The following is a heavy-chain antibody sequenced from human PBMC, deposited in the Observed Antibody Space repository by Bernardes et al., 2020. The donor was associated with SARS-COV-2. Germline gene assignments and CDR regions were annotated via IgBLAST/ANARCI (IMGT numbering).Heavy chain of an antibody. CDR2: TSGSGSTT. D-gene: IGHD4-17*01. Sequence: WVSLRLTASGFPFTSNEKNLVCQAPGPGKGWNSYTSGSGSTTLYADSVRGRFTMSRDNAKNSVNLHMSSLRVDDTAVYYCAGDWMYGRLDPWGQGTLVTVS. CDR3: AGDWMYGRLDP. V-gene: IGHV3-48*03. J-gene: IGHJ5*02. CDR1: GFPFTSNE.